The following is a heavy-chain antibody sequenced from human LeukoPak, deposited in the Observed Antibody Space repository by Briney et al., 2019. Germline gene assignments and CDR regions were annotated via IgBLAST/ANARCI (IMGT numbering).Heavy chain of an antibody. CDR2: TSSSDSGT. Sequence: GGSLRLSCVASGFPLSSFAMSWVRQTPERGLEWVSATSSSDSGTYHADSVKGRFTISRDNLKNTLYLQMNFLRAEDTGLYYCARASPQYYDILTGYYRRRAMDAFDIWGQGTMVTVSS. D-gene: IGHD3-9*01. J-gene: IGHJ3*02. V-gene: IGHV3-23*01. CDR1: GFPLSSFA. CDR3: ARASPQYYDILTGYYRRRAMDAFDI.